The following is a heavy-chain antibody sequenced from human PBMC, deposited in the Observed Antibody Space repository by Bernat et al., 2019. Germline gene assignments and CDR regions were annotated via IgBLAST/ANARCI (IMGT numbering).Heavy chain of an antibody. CDR1: GFTFSSFP. Sequence: EVHLVESGGGLVQPGGSLRLSCAASGFTFSSFPMHWVRQAPGKGLEYVSGISGNGDSTYYANSVKGRFTISRDNSKNTLYLQMGSLRAEDMAVYYCARRDPQGYCFDYWGQGTLVPVSS. CDR2: ISGNGDST. D-gene: IGHD5-24*01. J-gene: IGHJ4*02. V-gene: IGHV3-64*01. CDR3: ARRDPQGYCFDY.